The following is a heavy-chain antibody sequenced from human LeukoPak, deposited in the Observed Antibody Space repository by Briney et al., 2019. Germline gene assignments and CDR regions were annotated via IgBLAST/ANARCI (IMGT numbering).Heavy chain of an antibody. CDR3: ARLSAYYYGSYFYYYMDV. Sequence: GGSLRLSCEASGLSFSSYWMTWVRQPPGKGPEGVAKIKQDESEKYSVDSVKGRFTISRDNAKNSVYLHMNSLRAEDTALYYCARLSAYYYGSYFYYYMDVWGKGTTVTVSS. D-gene: IGHD3-10*01. CDR1: GLSFSSYW. V-gene: IGHV3-7*01. J-gene: IGHJ6*03. CDR2: IKQDESEK.